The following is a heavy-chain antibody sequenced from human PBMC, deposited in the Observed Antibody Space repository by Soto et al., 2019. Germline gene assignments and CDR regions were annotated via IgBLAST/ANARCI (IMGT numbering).Heavy chain of an antibody. CDR3: ARQEYSYGYYYYYGMDV. J-gene: IGHJ6*02. CDR2: IYPGDSDT. Sequence: GESLKISCKGSGYSFTSYWIGWVRQMPGKGLEWMGIIYPGDSDTRYSPSFQGQVTISADKSISTAYLQWSSLKASDTAMYYCARQEYSYGYYYYYGMDVWGQGTTVTVSS. D-gene: IGHD5-18*01. CDR1: GYSFTSYW. V-gene: IGHV5-51*01.